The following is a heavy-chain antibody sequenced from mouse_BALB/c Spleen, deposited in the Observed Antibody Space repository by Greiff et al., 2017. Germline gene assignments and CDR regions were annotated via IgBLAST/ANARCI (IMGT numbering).Heavy chain of an antibody. CDR1: GFNIKDTY. J-gene: IGHJ4*01. Sequence: VQLQQSGAELVKPGASVKLSCTASGFNIKDTYMHWVKQRPEQGLEWIGRIDPANGNTKYDPKFQGKATITADTSSNTAYLQLSSLTSEDTAVYYCASSTVVAYYAMDYWGQGTSVTVSS. CDR2: IDPANGNT. CDR3: ASSTVVAYYAMDY. D-gene: IGHD1-1*01. V-gene: IGHV14-3*02.